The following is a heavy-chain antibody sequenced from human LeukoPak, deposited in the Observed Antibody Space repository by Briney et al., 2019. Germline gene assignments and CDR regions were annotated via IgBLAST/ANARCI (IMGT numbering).Heavy chain of an antibody. V-gene: IGHV3-23*01. CDR3: AKVVRSSWTHDAFDI. J-gene: IGHJ3*02. Sequence: GGSLRLSCAASGFTFSSYAMNWVRRAPGKGLEWVSTISSSGGSTYYADSVRGRFTISRDNSKNTLYLQMISLRAEDTAAYYCAKVVRSSWTHDAFDIWGQGTMVTVSS. D-gene: IGHD6-13*01. CDR1: GFTFSSYA. CDR2: ISSSGGST.